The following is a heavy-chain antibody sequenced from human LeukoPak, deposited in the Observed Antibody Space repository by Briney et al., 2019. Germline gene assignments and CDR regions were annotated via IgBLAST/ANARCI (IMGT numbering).Heavy chain of an antibody. J-gene: IGHJ4*02. Sequence: GGSLRLSCAASGFTFSSYGMNWVRQAPGKGLEWVSSISSSGTYIYFADSVKGRFTVSRDNAKNTLYLQMNSLRAEDTAVYYCARVPRNAMFDYWGQGTLVTVSS. V-gene: IGHV3-21*01. CDR1: GFTFSSYG. CDR2: ISSSGTYI. D-gene: IGHD2-2*01. CDR3: ARVPRNAMFDY.